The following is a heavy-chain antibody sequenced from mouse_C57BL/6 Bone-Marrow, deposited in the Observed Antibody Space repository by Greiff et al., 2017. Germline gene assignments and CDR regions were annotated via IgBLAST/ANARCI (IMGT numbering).Heavy chain of an antibody. J-gene: IGHJ2*01. Sequence: VQLPQSGAELVRPGASVKLSCTASGFNIKDDYMHWVKQRPEQGLEWIGWIDPENGDTEYASKFQGKATITADTSSNTAYLQLSSLTSEDTAVYYCTTGDWGYWGQGTTLTVSS. V-gene: IGHV14-4*01. CDR1: GFNIKDDY. CDR2: IDPENGDT. CDR3: TTGDWGY.